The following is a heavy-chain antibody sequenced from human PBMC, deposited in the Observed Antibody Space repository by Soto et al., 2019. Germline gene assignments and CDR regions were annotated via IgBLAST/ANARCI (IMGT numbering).Heavy chain of an antibody. J-gene: IGHJ4*02. CDR3: ARDLGYYDSSGYFDY. D-gene: IGHD3-22*01. V-gene: IGHV3-11*01. Sequence: QVQLVVSGGGLVKPGGSLRLSCAASGFTFSDYYMSWIRQAPGKGLEWVSYISSSGSAIYYADSVQGRFTIARDNAKNSLYLQMNSLRAEDTAVYYCARDLGYYDSSGYFDYWGQGTLVTVSS. CDR2: ISSSGSAI. CDR1: GFTFSDYY.